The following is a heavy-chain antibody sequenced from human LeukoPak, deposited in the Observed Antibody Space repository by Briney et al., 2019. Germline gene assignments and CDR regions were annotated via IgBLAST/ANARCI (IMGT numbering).Heavy chain of an antibody. CDR3: AKEAAVIAIPYFDY. Sequence: GGSLSLSCAASGFTFSSYAMSWVRQAPGKGLEWVSGISSDGRAFYADSVKGRFTISRDNSKNTLYLQMSSLRAEDTAVYYCAKEAAVIAIPYFDYWGQGALVTVSS. D-gene: IGHD2-21*01. V-gene: IGHV3-23*01. CDR2: ISSDGRA. J-gene: IGHJ4*02. CDR1: GFTFSSYA.